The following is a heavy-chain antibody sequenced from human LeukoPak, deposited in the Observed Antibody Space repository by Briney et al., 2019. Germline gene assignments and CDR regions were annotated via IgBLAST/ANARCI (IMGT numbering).Heavy chain of an antibody. V-gene: IGHV4-30-4*08. CDR3: ARDTSASGYCSSTSCRTTYYYYMDV. CDR2: ISYSGST. CDR1: GGSISGGDYY. D-gene: IGHD2-2*01. J-gene: IGHJ6*03. Sequence: SQTLSLTCTVSGGSISGGDYYWSWIRQPPGKGLEWIGYISYSGSTYYNPYLRSRVTISVDTSKNQFSLKLSSVTAADTAVYYCARDTSASGYCSSTSCRTTYYYYMDVWGKGTTVTVSS.